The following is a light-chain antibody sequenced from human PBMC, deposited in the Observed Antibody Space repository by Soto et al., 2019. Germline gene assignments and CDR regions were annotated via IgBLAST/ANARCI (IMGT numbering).Light chain of an antibody. CDR2: DAS. V-gene: IGKV3-11*01. CDR3: QQRSNWPPT. Sequence: EIVLTQSPGTLSLSPEERATLSFRSSQSVSSNNLAWYQQKPGQAPRLLIYDASNRATGIPARFSGSGSGTDFTLTISSLEPEDFAVYYCQQRSNWPPTFGQGTRLEIK. J-gene: IGKJ5*01. CDR1: QSVSSNN.